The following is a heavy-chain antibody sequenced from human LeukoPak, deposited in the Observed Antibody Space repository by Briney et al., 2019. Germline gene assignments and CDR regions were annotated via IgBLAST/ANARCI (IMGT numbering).Heavy chain of an antibody. CDR1: GFTFSSYA. Sequence: GGSLRLSCAASGFTFSSYAMSWVRQAPGKGLEWVSAISGSGGSTYYADSVKGRFTVSRDNSKNTLYLQMNSLRAEDTAVYYCAKDGGLWVSAHWGDSWGRGTLVTVSS. D-gene: IGHD7-27*01. J-gene: IGHJ4*02. CDR3: AKDGGLWVSAHWGDS. V-gene: IGHV3-23*01. CDR2: ISGSGGST.